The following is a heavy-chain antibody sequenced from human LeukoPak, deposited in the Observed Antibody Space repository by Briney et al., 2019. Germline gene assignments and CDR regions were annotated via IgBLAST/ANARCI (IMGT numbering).Heavy chain of an antibody. J-gene: IGHJ5*02. CDR1: GGTFSSLS. D-gene: IGHD4-17*01. CDR2: ISPIGNEA. V-gene: IGHV1-69*02. CDR3: ARRIWNADYVGGWFDP. Sequence: SVKVSCKASGGTFSSLSFSWVRQAPGQGLEWMGRISPIGNEAEYAQKFQGRLTFSADKSTSTVHMELSSLRSVDTAVYFCARRIWNADYVGGWFDPWGQGTLVTVSS.